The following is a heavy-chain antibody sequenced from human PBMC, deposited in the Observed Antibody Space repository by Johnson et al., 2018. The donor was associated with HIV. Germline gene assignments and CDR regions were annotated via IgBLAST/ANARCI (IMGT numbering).Heavy chain of an antibody. CDR1: GFTFSSYA. CDR2: ISYDGSNK. V-gene: IGHV3-30-3*01. CDR3: AKDTSNAFYSWSYWGGFDI. J-gene: IGHJ3*02. Sequence: VQLVESGRGVVQPGRSLRLSCAASGFTFSSYAMHWVRQAPGKGLEWVAVISYDGSNKYYADSVKGRFTIPRDNSKNTLYLQMNSLRAGDTAVYYCAKDTSNAFYSWSYWGGFDIWGQGTMVTVSS. D-gene: IGHD1-26*01.